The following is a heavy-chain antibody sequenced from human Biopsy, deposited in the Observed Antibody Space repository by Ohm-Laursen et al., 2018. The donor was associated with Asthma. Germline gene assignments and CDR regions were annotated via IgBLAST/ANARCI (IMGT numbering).Heavy chain of an antibody. CDR2: INAGNGNT. V-gene: IGHV1-3*01. CDR1: GYTFINYA. Sequence: ASVKVSCKASGYTFINYAIHWVRQAPGQRLEWMGWINAGNGNTKYSQKFQGRVTISRDTSASTAYMDLSSLRSEDTAVYYCARTYYDFLPGQVNDAFAMWGQGTMVTVSS. D-gene: IGHD3-9*01. J-gene: IGHJ3*02. CDR3: ARTYYDFLPGQVNDAFAM.